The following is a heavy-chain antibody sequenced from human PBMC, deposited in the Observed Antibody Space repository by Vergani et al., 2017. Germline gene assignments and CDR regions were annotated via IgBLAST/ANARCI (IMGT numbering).Heavy chain of an antibody. CDR3: AREDLYCSGGSCYGYYYYGMDV. V-gene: IGHV1-69*08. Sequence: QVQLVQSGAEVKKPGSSVKVSCKASGGTFSSYTISWVRQAPGQGLEWMGRIIPILGIANYAQKFQGRVTITADKSTSTAYMELSSLRSEDTAVYYCAREDLYCSGGSCYGYYYYGMDVWGQGP. CDR1: GGTFSSYT. D-gene: IGHD2-15*01. J-gene: IGHJ6*02. CDR2: IIPILGIA.